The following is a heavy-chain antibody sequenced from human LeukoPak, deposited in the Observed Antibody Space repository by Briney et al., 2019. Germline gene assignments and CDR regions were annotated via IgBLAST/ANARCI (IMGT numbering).Heavy chain of an antibody. V-gene: IGHV1-2*02. CDR1: GCTFTGYY. Sequence: ASVKVSCKASGCTFTGYYMHWVRQAPGQGLEWMGWINPNSGGTNYAQKFQGRVTMTRDTSISTAYMELSRLRSDDTAVYYCARTRDSSFGAWYYFDYWGQGTLVTVSS. CDR3: ARTRDSSFGAWYYFDY. D-gene: IGHD3-22*01. CDR2: INPNSGGT. J-gene: IGHJ4*02.